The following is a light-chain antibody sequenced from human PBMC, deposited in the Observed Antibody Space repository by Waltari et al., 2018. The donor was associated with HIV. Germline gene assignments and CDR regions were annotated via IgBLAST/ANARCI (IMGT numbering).Light chain of an antibody. J-gene: IGKJ5*01. CDR1: QSVITS. CDR3: QHHHSWPFT. CDR2: DS. Sequence: EIVLTQSPASLSLSHGYRATLSWRASQSVITSLGWYQQKPGQAPRLLIFDSKRASGIPARFSGSGSGTDFTLTISGLEPDDSAIYYCQHHHSWPFTFGQGTRLEI. V-gene: IGKV3-11*01.